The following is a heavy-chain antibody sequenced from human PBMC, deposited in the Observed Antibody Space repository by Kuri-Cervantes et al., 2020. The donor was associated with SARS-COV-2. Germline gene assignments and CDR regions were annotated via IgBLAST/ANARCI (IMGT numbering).Heavy chain of an antibody. CDR1: GFTFSSYD. D-gene: IGHD3-10*01. CDR3: ARDRLVRGVPYYYYYGMDV. CDR2: IGTAGDT. V-gene: IGHV3-13*01. J-gene: IGHJ6*02. Sequence: GESLKISCAASGFTFSSYDMHWVRQATGKGLEWVSAIGTAGDTYYPGSVKGRFTISRDNSKNTLYLQMNSLRAEDTAVYYCARDRLVRGVPYYYYYGMDVWGQGTTVTVSS.